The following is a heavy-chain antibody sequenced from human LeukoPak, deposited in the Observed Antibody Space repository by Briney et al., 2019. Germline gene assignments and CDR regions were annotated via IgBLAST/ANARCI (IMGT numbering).Heavy chain of an antibody. CDR3: AKDRAYSSSSYYFDY. CDR1: GGSFSGYY. CDR2: ISGSGGST. V-gene: IGHV3-23*01. J-gene: IGHJ4*02. Sequence: ETLSLTCAVYGGSFSGYYWSWVRQAPGKGLEWVSAISGSGGSTYYADSVKGRFTISRDNSKNTLYLQMNSLRAEDTAVYYCAKDRAYSSSSYYFDYWGQGTLVTVSS. D-gene: IGHD6-6*01.